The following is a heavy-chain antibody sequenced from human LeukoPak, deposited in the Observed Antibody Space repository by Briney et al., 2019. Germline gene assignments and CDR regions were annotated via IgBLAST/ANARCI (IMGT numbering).Heavy chain of an antibody. CDR3: ARDLRGYGDS. D-gene: IGHD5-18*01. CDR1: GFTFSNYE. Sequence: GGSLRLSCAASGFTFSNYEMNWVRQAPGKGLAWVSYISSSSTIYYADSVKGRFTISRDNAKNSLYLQMNSLRAEDTAVYYCARDLRGYGDSWGQGTLVTVSS. CDR2: ISSSSTI. J-gene: IGHJ4*02. V-gene: IGHV3-48*03.